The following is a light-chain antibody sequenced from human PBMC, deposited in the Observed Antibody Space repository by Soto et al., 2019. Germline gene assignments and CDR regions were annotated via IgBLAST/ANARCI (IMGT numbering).Light chain of an antibody. CDR2: GAS. Sequence: ETVLTQSPGTLSLSPGERATLSCRASQSISSSFLAWYQQKPGQAPRLPIYGASSRATGIPDRFSGSGSGTDFTLTISRLELEDAAVYYCQQYVRSPPSWTFGQGTKVEIK. V-gene: IGKV3-20*01. J-gene: IGKJ1*01. CDR1: QSISSSF. CDR3: QQYVRSPPSWT.